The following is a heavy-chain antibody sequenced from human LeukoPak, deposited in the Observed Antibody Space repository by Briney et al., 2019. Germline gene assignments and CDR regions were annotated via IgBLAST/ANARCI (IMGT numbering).Heavy chain of an antibody. Sequence: GGSLRLSCAASGFSFSSYGMHWVRQAPGKGLEWVAFIRHDESNKYYADSVKGRFTISRDNSKNTLYPQMNSLRAEDTAIYYCAKDVACSGTYCYRYFDYWGQGTLVTVSS. CDR3: AKDVACSGTYCYRYFDY. J-gene: IGHJ4*02. V-gene: IGHV3-30*02. D-gene: IGHD3-22*01. CDR2: IRHDESNK. CDR1: GFSFSSYG.